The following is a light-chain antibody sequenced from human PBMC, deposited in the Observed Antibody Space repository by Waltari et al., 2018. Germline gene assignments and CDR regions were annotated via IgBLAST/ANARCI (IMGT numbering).Light chain of an antibody. CDR2: DDS. V-gene: IGLV3-21*03. J-gene: IGLJ2*01. CDR1: NVGSKS. CDR3: QVWDTTSDRVV. Sequence: SYVLTQPPSASVAPGKTARITRGGNNVGSKSVHWYQQKPGQAPLLVVYDDSARPSGIPDRFSASNSGNTATLTISRVENGDEADYYCQVWDTTSDRVVFGGGTKLTVL.